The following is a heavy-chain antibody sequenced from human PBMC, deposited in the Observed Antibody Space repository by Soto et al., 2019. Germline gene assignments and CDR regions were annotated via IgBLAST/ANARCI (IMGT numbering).Heavy chain of an antibody. CDR3: ARDAPPIDA. J-gene: IGHJ6*02. CDR1: GYTFTSYG. Sequence: QVQLVQSGAEVKKPGASVKVSCKASGYTFTSYGISWVRQAPGQGLEWMGWISAYNGNTNNGRNLQGRDTTTTDTSTRTSYMKLAGLRADDTAVYSCARDAPPIDAWGQGTTVTVSS. V-gene: IGHV1-18*01. CDR2: ISAYNGNT.